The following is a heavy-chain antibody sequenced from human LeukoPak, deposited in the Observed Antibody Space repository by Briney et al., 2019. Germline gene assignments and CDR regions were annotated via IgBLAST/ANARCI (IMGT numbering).Heavy chain of an antibody. CDR1: GFTFNRYR. CDR3: ARMMTDFDGSGHDTQRGAFDI. CDR2: ISYDGRYQ. V-gene: IGHV3-30*04. Sequence: GGSLRLSCAASGFTFNRYRLHWVRQAPGKGLEWVAVISYDGRYQFYADSVKGRFTVSRDNSKNTLSLQMNSLRAEDTAVYHCARMMTDFDGSGHDTQRGAFDIWGQGTMVTVS. D-gene: IGHD3-22*01. J-gene: IGHJ3*02.